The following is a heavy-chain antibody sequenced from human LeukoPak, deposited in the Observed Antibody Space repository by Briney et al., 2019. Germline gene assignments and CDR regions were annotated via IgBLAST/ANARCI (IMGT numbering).Heavy chain of an antibody. V-gene: IGHV3-23*01. CDR1: GFTFSSHW. J-gene: IGHJ4*02. D-gene: IGHD3-16*01. CDR2: ISGSGGGT. CDR3: AKGNFYDYVWGD. Sequence: GGSLRLSCADSGFTFSSHWMHWVRQAPGKGLEWVSAISGSGGGTYYADSVKGRFTISRDNSKNTLSLQMNSLRAEDTAVYYCAKGNFYDYVWGDWGQGTLVTVSS.